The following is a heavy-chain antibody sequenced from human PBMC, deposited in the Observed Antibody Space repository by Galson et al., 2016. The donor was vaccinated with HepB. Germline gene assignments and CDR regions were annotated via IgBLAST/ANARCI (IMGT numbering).Heavy chain of an antibody. D-gene: IGHD2/OR15-2a*01. J-gene: IGHJ5*02. Sequence: PALVKPTQTLTLTCTVSGFSLSNARMGVAWIRQPPGKALEWLAHIFSNDAKSLSTSLKSRPTISKDTSKSQVVLTMTNMDPMDTATYYCARLIGDTFDLFDLWGQGTLVTVSS. CDR3: ARLIGDTFDLFDL. V-gene: IGHV2-26*01. CDR2: IFSNDAK. CDR1: GFSLSNARMG.